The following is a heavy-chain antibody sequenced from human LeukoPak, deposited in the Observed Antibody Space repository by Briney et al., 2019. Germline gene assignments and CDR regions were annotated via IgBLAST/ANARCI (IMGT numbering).Heavy chain of an antibody. J-gene: IGHJ4*02. D-gene: IGHD1-26*01. CDR3: ARQLGGEGGGTFDF. CDR2: ICPRDSNV. V-gene: IGHV5-51*01. Sequence: GESLKISCKGSGYSFTTYWIGWVRQMPGKGLEWMGVICPRDSNVRYSPSFQGQVTISADKSISTAYLQWSSLKASDTAMYYCARQLGGEGGGTFDFWGQGTLVTVSS. CDR1: GYSFTTYW.